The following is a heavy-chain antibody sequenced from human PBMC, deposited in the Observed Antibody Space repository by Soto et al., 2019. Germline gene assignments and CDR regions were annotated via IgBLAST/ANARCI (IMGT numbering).Heavy chain of an antibody. Sequence: EVQLVESGGGLVKPGGSLRLSCAASGFSLSDYSMNWIRQAPGKGLEWVASISSSSSFIHYAESMKGRFTISRDNAKNSLYLQTNSRSAEDTAVYDGAGRSDDGRENRGQGTLVTVSS. V-gene: IGHV3-21*01. J-gene: IGHJ4*02. CDR2: ISSSSSFI. CDR3: AGRSDDGREN. D-gene: IGHD1-1*01. CDR1: GFSLSDYS.